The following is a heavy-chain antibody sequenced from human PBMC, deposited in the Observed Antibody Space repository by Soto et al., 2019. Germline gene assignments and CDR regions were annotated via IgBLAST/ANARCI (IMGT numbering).Heavy chain of an antibody. Sequence: EVQLVESGGGLVQPGGSLRLSCAASGFTVSSNYMSWVRQAPGKGLDWVSVIYSGAGTYYAESVKGRFTVSRDNSKNPLYLQMNRLRAEDTAVYYCARDGDYGDYVSVYWGQGTLVTVSS. V-gene: IGHV3-66*01. CDR1: GFTVSSNY. CDR3: ARDGDYGDYVSVY. J-gene: IGHJ4*02. CDR2: IYSGAGT. D-gene: IGHD4-17*01.